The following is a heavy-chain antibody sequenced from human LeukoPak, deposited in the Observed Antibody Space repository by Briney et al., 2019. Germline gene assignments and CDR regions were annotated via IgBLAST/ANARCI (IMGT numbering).Heavy chain of an antibody. Sequence: SETLSLTCAVSRGSLSGYYWSWIRQSPGEGLEWIGEINDSGVTNCNPSLESRVILSVDTSKNQFSLRLSSVTAADTAVYYCARRLVDSSASQVTDHWGQGTLVTVSS. V-gene: IGHV4-34*01. CDR1: RGSLSGYY. J-gene: IGHJ4*02. CDR3: ARRLVDSSASQVTDH. CDR2: INDSGVT. D-gene: IGHD3-22*01.